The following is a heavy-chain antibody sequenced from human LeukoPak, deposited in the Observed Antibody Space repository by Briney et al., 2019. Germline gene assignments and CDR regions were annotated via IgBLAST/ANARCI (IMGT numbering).Heavy chain of an antibody. CDR2: IYYSGTT. J-gene: IGHJ6*02. Sequence: SETLSLTCTVSGGSITNFYGGWIRQSPGKGLELIGYIYYSGTTNYSPSLKSRVSISVDTSKKQFSLKLRSVTAADTAVYYCARTTDYYYYYGMDVWGQGTTVTVSS. CDR3: ARTTDYYYYYGMDV. CDR1: GGSITNFY. V-gene: IGHV4-59*01. D-gene: IGHD1-14*01.